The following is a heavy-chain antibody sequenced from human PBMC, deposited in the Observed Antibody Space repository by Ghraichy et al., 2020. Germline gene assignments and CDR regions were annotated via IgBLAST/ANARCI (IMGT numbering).Heavy chain of an antibody. CDR2: TYYRSKWYN. J-gene: IGHJ4*02. V-gene: IGHV6-1*01. D-gene: IGHD7-27*01. CDR3: ARERTWGFNYVDY. CDR1: GNSVSSNSAA. Sequence: TLSLTCAISGNSVSSNSAAWNCIRQSPSRGLEWLGRTYYRSKWYNDYAVSVKSRITINPDTSKNQYSLQLNSVTPEDTAVYYCARERTWGFNYVDYWGQRTLVTVSS.